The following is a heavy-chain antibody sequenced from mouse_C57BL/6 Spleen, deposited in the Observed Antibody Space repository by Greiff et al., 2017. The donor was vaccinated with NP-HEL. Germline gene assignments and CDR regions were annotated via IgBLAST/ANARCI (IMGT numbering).Heavy chain of an antibody. J-gene: IGHJ4*01. D-gene: IGHD4-1*01. CDR1: GFTFSDYG. CDR3: ARRNWDYAMDY. V-gene: IGHV5-17*01. Sequence: EVHLVESGGGLVKPGGSLKLSCAASGFTFSDYGMHWVRQAPEKGLEWVAYISSGSSTIYYADTVKGRFTISRDNAKNTLLLQMTSLRSEDTAMYYCARRNWDYAMDYWGQGTSVTVSS. CDR2: ISSGSSTI.